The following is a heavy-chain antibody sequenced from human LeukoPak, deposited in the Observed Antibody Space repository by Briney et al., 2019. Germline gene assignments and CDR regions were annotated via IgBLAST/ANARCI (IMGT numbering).Heavy chain of an antibody. CDR3: ARGRRGSRGVDY. V-gene: IGHV4-39*01. J-gene: IGHJ4*02. CDR1: GGSISSSSYY. Sequence: PSETLSLTCTVSGGSISSSSYYWGWIRQPPGKGLEWIGSIYYSGSTYYNPSLKSRVTISADTSKNQFSLKLSSVTAADTAVYYCARGRRGSRGVDYWGQGTLVTVSS. D-gene: IGHD5-12*01. CDR2: IYYSGST.